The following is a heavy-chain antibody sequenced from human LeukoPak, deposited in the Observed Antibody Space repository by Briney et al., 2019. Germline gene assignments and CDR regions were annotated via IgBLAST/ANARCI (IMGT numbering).Heavy chain of an antibody. CDR2: INWNGGST. CDR3: ARSGYCSGGSCYSGAPIPDY. D-gene: IGHD2-15*01. V-gene: IGHV3-20*04. Sequence: GGSLRLSCAASGFTFDDYGMSWVRKAPGKGLEWVSGINWNGGSTGYADSVKGRFTISRDNAKNSLYLQMNSLRAEDTALYYCARSGYCSGGSCYSGAPIPDYWGQGTLVTVSS. CDR1: GFTFDDYG. J-gene: IGHJ4*02.